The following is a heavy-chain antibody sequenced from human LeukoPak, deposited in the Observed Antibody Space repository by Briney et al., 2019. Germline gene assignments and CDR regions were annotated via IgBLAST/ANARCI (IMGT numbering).Heavy chain of an antibody. CDR1: GYTFTSYG. CDR3: ARVSHDYVWGSYRYRFDY. D-gene: IGHD3-16*02. CDR2: ISAYNGNT. V-gene: IGHV1-18*01. J-gene: IGHJ4*02. Sequence: ASVKVSCKASGYTFTSYGISWVRQAPGQGLEWMGWISAYNGNTNYAQKLQGRVTMTTDTSTSTAYMELRSLRSGDTAVYYCARVSHDYVWGSYRYRFDYWGQGTLVTVSS.